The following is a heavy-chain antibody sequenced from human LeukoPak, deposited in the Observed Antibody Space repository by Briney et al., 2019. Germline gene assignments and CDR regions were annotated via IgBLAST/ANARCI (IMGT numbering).Heavy chain of an antibody. D-gene: IGHD2-2*01. CDR2: ISAYNGNT. CDR3: ARDKGQYCSSTSCYANYYYYGMDV. CDR1: GYTFTSYG. J-gene: IGHJ6*02. V-gene: IGHV1-18*01. Sequence: GASVKVSCKASGYTFTSYGISWVRQAPGQGLEWMGWISAYNGNTNYAQKLQGRVTMTTDTSTSTAYMELRSLRSDDTAVYYCARDKGQYCSSTSCYANYYYYGMDVWGQGTTVTVSS.